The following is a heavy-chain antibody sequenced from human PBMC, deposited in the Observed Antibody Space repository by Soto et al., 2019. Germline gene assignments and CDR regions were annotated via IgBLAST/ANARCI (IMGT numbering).Heavy chain of an antibody. CDR1: GFTFRNYG. Sequence: PGGSLRLSCAASGFTFRNYGRNWVRQAPGKGLEWVAYIGIGSSTKYYADSVKGRFTISRDNAKNSLYLQMNSLRAEDTAVYYCARDQLYYNDISGRPLNAFDVWGQGTIVTVSS. J-gene: IGHJ3*01. CDR2: IGIGSSTK. CDR3: ARDQLYYNDISGRPLNAFDV. D-gene: IGHD3-22*01. V-gene: IGHV3-48*01.